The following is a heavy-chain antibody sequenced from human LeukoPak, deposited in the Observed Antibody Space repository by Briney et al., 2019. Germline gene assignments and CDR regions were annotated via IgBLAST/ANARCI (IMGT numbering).Heavy chain of an antibody. J-gene: IGHJ6*03. Sequence: SEALSLTCTVSGGSISSSSYYWGWIRQPPGKGLEWIGSIYYSGSTYYNPSLKSRVTISVDTSKNQFSLKLSSVTAADTAVYYCARNKNGGNSRKKNYYYYYYMDVWGKGTTVTVSS. CDR1: GGSISSSSYY. CDR3: ARNKNGGNSRKKNYYYYYYMDV. CDR2: IYYSGST. V-gene: IGHV4-39*07. D-gene: IGHD4-23*01.